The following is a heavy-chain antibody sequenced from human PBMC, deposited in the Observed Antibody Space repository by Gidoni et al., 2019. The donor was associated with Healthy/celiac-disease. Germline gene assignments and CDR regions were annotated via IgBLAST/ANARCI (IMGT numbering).Heavy chain of an antibody. CDR1: GYPFTSYG. CDR2: ISAYNGNT. CDR3: ARGESFGSGSYQLYNWFDP. Sequence: QVQLVQSGAEVKKPGASVKVSCKASGYPFTSYGISWVRQAPGQGLEWLGWISAYNGNTNYAQKLQGRVTMTTDTSTSTAYMELRSLRSDDTAVYYCARGESFGSGSYQLYNWFDPWGQGTLVTVSS. V-gene: IGHV1-18*01. J-gene: IGHJ5*02. D-gene: IGHD3-10*01.